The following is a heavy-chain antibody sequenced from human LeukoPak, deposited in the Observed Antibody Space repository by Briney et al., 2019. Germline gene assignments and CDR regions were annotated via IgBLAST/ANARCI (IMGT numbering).Heavy chain of an antibody. CDR3: ARDRMATIYYFDY. CDR1: GFTFSTYG. Sequence: PGGSLRLSCAASGFTFSTYGMDWVRQAPGKGLEWVAYIRYDGSNKNYADSVKGRFTISRDNSKNTLYLQMNSLRAEDTAAYYCARDRMATIYYFDYWGQGTLVTVSS. J-gene: IGHJ4*02. CDR2: IRYDGSNK. V-gene: IGHV3-30*02. D-gene: IGHD5-24*01.